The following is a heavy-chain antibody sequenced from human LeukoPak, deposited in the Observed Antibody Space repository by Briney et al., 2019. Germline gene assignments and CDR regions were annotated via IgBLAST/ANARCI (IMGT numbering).Heavy chain of an antibody. J-gene: IGHJ6*02. CDR2: IIPILGIA. Sequence: ASVKVSCKASGGTFSSYAISWVRQAPGQGLEWMGRIIPILGIANYAQKFQGRVTITADKSTSTAYMELSSLRSEDTAVYYCARDNDTIWDYYYYYGMDVWGQGTTATVSS. CDR3: ARDNDTIWDYYYYYGMDV. CDR1: GGTFSSYA. V-gene: IGHV1-69*04. D-gene: IGHD7-27*01.